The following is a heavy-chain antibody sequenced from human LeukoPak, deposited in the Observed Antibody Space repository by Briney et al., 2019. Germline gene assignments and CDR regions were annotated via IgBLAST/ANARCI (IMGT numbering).Heavy chain of an antibody. CDR3: ARKGNGALDI. CDR2: ISGGGVST. J-gene: IGHJ3*02. Sequence: GGSLRLSCAASGFTFSNHAIMWVRQAPGRGLEWVSAISGGGVSTYYTDSVKGRFTISRDNSKNTLYLQMNSLGAEDTAVYYCARKGNGALDIWGQGTMVTVSS. V-gene: IGHV3-23*01. D-gene: IGHD1-1*01. CDR1: GFTFSNHA.